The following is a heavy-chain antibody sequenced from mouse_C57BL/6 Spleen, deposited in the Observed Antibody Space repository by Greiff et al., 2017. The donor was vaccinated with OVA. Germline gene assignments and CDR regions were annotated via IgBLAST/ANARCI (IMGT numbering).Heavy chain of an antibody. J-gene: IGHJ3*01. CDR3: TLRGKGTWFAY. D-gene: IGHD1-3*01. CDR1: GFNIKDYY. CDR2: IDPEDGDT. Sequence: VQLKQSGAELVRPGASVKLSCTASGFNIKDYYMHWVKQRPEQGLEWIGRIDPEDGDTEYAPKFQGKATMTADTSSNTAYLQLSSLTSEDTAVYYCTLRGKGTWFAYWGQGTLVTVSA. V-gene: IGHV14-1*01.